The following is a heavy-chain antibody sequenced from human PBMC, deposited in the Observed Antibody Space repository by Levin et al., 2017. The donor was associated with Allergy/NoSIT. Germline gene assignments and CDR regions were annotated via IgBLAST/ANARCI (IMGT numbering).Heavy chain of an antibody. CDR1: GGSISSSSYY. D-gene: IGHD2-21*02. CDR2: IYYSGST. CDR3: ARAYCGGDCYSGYYYYGMDV. J-gene: IGHJ6*02. Sequence: PGGSLRLSCTVSGGSISSSSYYWGWIRQPPGKGLEWIGSIYYSGSTYYNPSLKSRVTISVDRSKNQFSLKLSSVTAADTAVYYCARAYCGGDCYSGYYYYGMDVWGQGTTVTVSS. V-gene: IGHV4-39*07.